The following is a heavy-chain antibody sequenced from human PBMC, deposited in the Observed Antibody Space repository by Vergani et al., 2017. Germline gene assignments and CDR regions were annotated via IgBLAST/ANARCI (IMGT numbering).Heavy chain of an antibody. D-gene: IGHD3-10*01. CDR1: GYIFSNFW. J-gene: IGHJ3*01. V-gene: IGHV5-51*01. CDR2: IYPGDSEV. CDR3: ASGGHGSENGGALQL. Sequence: EKQLVQSGSETKKPGESLKISCQAFGYIFSNFWIGWVRQRPGRGLEWMGIIYPGDSEVKSNTTFRGQVIFSVDTSVNTAYLQWLRLQASDTATYFCASGGHGSENGGALQLWGQGTNITVSS.